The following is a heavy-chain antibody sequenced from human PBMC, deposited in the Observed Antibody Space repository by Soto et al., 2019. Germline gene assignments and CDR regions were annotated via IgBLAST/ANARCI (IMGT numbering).Heavy chain of an antibody. CDR3: AKQQLGSDYYYYYGMDV. V-gene: IGHV3-23*01. J-gene: IGHJ6*02. D-gene: IGHD6-13*01. CDR2: ISGSGGST. Sequence: EVQLLESGGALVQPGGSLRLSCAASGFTFSSYAMSWVRQAPGKGLEWVSTISGSGGSTYYEDSVKGRFTISRDNSKNTLYLQMNSLRAEDTAVYYCAKQQLGSDYYYYYGMDVWGQGTTVTVSS. CDR1: GFTFSSYA.